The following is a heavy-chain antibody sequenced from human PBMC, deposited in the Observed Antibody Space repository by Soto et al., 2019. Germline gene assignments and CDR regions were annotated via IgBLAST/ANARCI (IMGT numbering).Heavy chain of an antibody. V-gene: IGHV4-39*07. J-gene: IGHJ5*01. CDR2: IYYSGST. CDR3: ARLGGYYQSLDS. Sequence: SETLSLTCTVSGGSISSSSYYWGWIRQPPGKGLEWIGYIYYSGSTYYNPSIKSRVTISVDSSKNQFSLNLSSVSAADTAVYYCARLGGYYQSLDSWGQGTLVTVSS. CDR1: GGSISSSSYY. D-gene: IGHD3-22*01.